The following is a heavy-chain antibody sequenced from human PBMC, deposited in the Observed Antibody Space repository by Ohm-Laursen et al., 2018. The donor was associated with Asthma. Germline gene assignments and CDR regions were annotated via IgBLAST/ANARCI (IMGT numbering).Heavy chain of an antibody. CDR1: GFTFSSYW. J-gene: IGHJ6*02. Sequence: SLRLSCAASGFTFSSYWMHWVRQAPGKGLVWVSRINSDGSSTSYADSVKGRFTISRDNAKNTLYLQMNSLRAEDTAVYYCARARSNGYCSSASCYDYYYYGMDVWGQGTTVTVSS. V-gene: IGHV3-74*01. CDR2: INSDGSST. D-gene: IGHD2-2*03. CDR3: ARARSNGYCSSASCYDYYYYGMDV.